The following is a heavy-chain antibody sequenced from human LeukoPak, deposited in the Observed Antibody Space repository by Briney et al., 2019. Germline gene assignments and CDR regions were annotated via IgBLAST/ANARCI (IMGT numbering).Heavy chain of an antibody. D-gene: IGHD6-13*01. V-gene: IGHV4-39*07. CDR1: GGSISSSSYY. CDR2: IYYSGST. Sequence: SETLSLTCTVSGGSISSSSYYWGWIRQPPGKGLEWIGSIYYSGSTYYNPSLKSRVTISVDTSKNQFSLKLSSVTAADTAVYYCARGRGPYSSSWPPSWFDPWGQGTLVTVSS. CDR3: ARGRGPYSSSWPPSWFDP. J-gene: IGHJ5*02.